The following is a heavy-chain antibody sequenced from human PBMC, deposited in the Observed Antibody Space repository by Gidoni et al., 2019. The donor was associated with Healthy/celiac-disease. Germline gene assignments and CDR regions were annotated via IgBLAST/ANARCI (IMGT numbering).Heavy chain of an antibody. D-gene: IGHD1-26*01. Sequence: EVQLVESGGGLVQPGGSLRLSCAASGFTFRRYAMSWVRQAPGKGLEWVSAISGSGGSTYYADSVKGRFTISRDNSKNTLYLQMNSLRAEDTAVYYCAKSGFPSGSRNWFDPWGQGTLVTVSS. J-gene: IGHJ5*02. CDR1: GFTFRRYA. CDR2: ISGSGGST. CDR3: AKSGFPSGSRNWFDP. V-gene: IGHV3-23*04.